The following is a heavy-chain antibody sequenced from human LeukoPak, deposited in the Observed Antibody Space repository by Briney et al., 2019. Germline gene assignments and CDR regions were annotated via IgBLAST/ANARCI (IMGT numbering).Heavy chain of an antibody. J-gene: IGHJ4*02. Sequence: SETLSLTCTVSGGSISSYYWSWIRQTPGKGLEWIGYIYSSGSTNYNSFFRSRVTMSIDTSENQFSLNLRSVTAADTALYYCVRYLRDSGTYIFDYWGQGALVTVSS. CDR1: GGSISSYY. CDR2: IYSSGST. CDR3: VRYLRDSGTYIFDY. V-gene: IGHV4-59*01. D-gene: IGHD1-1*01.